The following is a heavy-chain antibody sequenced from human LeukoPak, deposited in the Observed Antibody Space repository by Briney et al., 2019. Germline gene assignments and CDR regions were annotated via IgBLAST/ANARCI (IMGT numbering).Heavy chain of an antibody. Sequence: GASVNVSCKASGYTFTGYYMNWVPQAPGQGLEWMGWINPNSGDTNSAQKFQGRVTMTRDTSISTAYMELSRLTSDDTAVYYCARDGGATGFDYWGQGTLVTVSS. CDR2: INPNSGDT. J-gene: IGHJ4*02. D-gene: IGHD5-12*01. V-gene: IGHV1-2*03. CDR3: ARDGGATGFDY. CDR1: GYTFTGYY.